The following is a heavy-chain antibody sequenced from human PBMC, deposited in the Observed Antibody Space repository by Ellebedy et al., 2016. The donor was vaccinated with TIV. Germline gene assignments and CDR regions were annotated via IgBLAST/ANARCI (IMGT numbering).Heavy chain of an antibody. V-gene: IGHV3-48*02. CDR1: GFSSSNYM. D-gene: IGHD2-21*02. J-gene: IGHJ3*02. CDR3: ARGCGGDCYADAFDS. Sequence: GESLQISCAASGFSSSNYMMNWVRQAPGKGLEWVSYISSSSGSKYYADSVKGRFTVSRDNAKNSLYLQMNSLRDEDTAVYYCARGCGGDCYADAFDSWGQGTVVTVPS. CDR2: ISSSSGSK.